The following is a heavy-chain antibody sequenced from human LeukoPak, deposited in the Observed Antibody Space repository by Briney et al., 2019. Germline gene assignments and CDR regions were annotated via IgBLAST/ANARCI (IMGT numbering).Heavy chain of an antibody. D-gene: IGHD4-23*01. V-gene: IGHV4-39*07. CDR2: IYYSGST. CDR1: GGSISSSSYY. J-gene: IGHJ4*02. Sequence: SETLSLTCTVSGGSISSSSYYWGWIRQPPGKGLEWIGSIYYSGSTYYNPSLKSRVTISVDTSKNQFSLKLSSVTAADTAVYYCASAFYGGNPDAGYWGQGTLVTVSS. CDR3: ASAFYGGNPDAGY.